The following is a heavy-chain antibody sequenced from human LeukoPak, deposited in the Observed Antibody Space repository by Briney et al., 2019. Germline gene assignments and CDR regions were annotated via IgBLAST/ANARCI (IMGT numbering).Heavy chain of an antibody. D-gene: IGHD6-13*01. V-gene: IGHV3-33*03. CDR3: ARGTIAAAGYYYFDY. CDR1: GLIFSSYG. CDR2: IWYDGSKK. Sequence: PGRSLRLSCAASGLIFSSYGMHWVRQAPGKGLEWVAVIWYDGSKKYYADSVKGRFTISRDNAKNSLYLQMNSLRAEDTAVYYCARGTIAAAGYYYFDYWGQGTQVTVSS. J-gene: IGHJ4*02.